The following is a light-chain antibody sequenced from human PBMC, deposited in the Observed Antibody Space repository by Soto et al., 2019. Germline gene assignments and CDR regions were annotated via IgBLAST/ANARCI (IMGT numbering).Light chain of an antibody. CDR2: AAS. Sequence: DIQMTQSPSSVSASVGDRVTITCRASQAISTWLAWYQQKPGKAPKLLIYAASNLQTGVPSRFNGSGTGTDFTLTISSLQPEDFATYSCQQANSFPRTFGQGTKVEIK. CDR1: QAISTW. CDR3: QQANSFPRT. J-gene: IGKJ1*01. V-gene: IGKV1D-12*01.